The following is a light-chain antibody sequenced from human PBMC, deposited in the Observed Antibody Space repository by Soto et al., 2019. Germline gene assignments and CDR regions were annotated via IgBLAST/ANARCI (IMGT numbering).Light chain of an antibody. J-gene: IGKJ1*01. CDR3: QQYNTRHQT. CDR1: QTVGSN. Sequence: EVVLTQSPATLSVSPGERATLSCRASQTVGSNLAWYQHKPGQAPRLLISGASTRATGVPARFSGSGSGTEFALTISGLQSEDFKVYFCQQYNTRHQTFGQGTKVDIX. V-gene: IGKV3-15*01. CDR2: GAS.